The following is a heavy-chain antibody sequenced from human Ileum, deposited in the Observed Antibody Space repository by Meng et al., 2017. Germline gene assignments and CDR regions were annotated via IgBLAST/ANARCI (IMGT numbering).Heavy chain of an antibody. CDR3: ARSSLGWPFLPFDY. CDR1: GGTFSSNT. CDR2: IIPILGIA. D-gene: IGHD3-3*01. Sequence: QVQLVQSGAEVKKPGSSVKVSCNAPGGTFSSNTFSWVRQAPGQGLEWMGRIIPILGIANYAQKFQGRVTITADKSTSTAYMELSSLRSEDTAVYYCARSSLGWPFLPFDYWGQGTLVTVSS. V-gene: IGHV1-69*02. J-gene: IGHJ4*02.